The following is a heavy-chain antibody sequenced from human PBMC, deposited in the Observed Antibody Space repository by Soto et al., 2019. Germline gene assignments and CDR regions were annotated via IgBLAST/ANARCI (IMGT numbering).Heavy chain of an antibody. CDR3: AHRVLRTVFGLVTTTAIYFDF. CDR2: IYWDDYK. V-gene: IGHV2-5*02. Sequence: QITLNESGPTVVSPTETLTLTCRFSGFSLTTSGVGVGWIRQSPGKAPEWLALIYWDDYKRYSASLKSRLTSTKDTSKNQVVLTVSDLDPTDTATYYCAHRVLRTVFGLVTTTAIYFDFWGQGTPVAVSS. D-gene: IGHD3-3*01. CDR1: GFSLTTSGVG. J-gene: IGHJ4*02.